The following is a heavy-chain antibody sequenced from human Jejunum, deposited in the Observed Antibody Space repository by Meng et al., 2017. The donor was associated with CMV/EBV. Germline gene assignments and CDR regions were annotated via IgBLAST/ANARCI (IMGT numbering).Heavy chain of an antibody. CDR2: IYIGSST. CDR3: ARFSIVGRTNAFDI. Sequence: SGFTVSTDYMSWVRQAPGKGLEWVSSIYIGSSTDYADPVKGRFTISRDNPKNTLILQMNNLRPEDTALYYCARFSIVGRTNAFDIWGHGTMVTVSS. J-gene: IGHJ3*02. CDR1: GFTVSTDY. V-gene: IGHV3-53*01. D-gene: IGHD1-26*01.